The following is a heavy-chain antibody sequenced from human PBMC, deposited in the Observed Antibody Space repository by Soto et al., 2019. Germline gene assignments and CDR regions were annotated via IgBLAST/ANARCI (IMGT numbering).Heavy chain of an antibody. CDR3: AREGVRGMAV. V-gene: IGHV1-8*01. Sequence: VQLVQSGAAVKKPGASVKVSGKASGYTFTSYDINWVRQATGQGLEWMGWMNPNSANTGYPQKCQGRVTMTSNTSISTAYLDLSSLISEDTAVYYCAREGVRGMAVWGQGTTVTVSS. CDR2: MNPNSANT. D-gene: IGHD2-8*01. J-gene: IGHJ6*02. CDR1: GYTFTSYD.